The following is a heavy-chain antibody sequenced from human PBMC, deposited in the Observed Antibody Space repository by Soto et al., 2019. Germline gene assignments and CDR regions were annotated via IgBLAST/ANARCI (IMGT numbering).Heavy chain of an antibody. CDR1: GFIFSNYW. CDR3: ARDFTGSFDY. CDR2: INTDGSSL. V-gene: IGHV3-74*03. D-gene: IGHD1-26*01. J-gene: IGHJ4*02. Sequence: PGGSLRLSCAASGFIFSNYWMHWVRQAPGKGLVWVSRINTDGSSLTYADSVKGRFTISRDNAKNTLYLQMNSLRPEDTAVYYCARDFTGSFDYWGQGTLVTVSS.